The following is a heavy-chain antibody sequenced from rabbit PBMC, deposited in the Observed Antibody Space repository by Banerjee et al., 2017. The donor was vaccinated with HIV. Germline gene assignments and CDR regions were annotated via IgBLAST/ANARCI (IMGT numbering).Heavy chain of an antibody. V-gene: IGHV1S45*01. J-gene: IGHJ3*01. CDR1: GFSFSNKYV. Sequence: QEQLEESGGDLVKPEGSLTLTCTASGFSFSNKYVMCWVRQAPGKGLEWIACIWTGSSGSTNYASWAKGRFTISKTSSTTVTLQMTSLTAADTAPHFCAISGDGSSYGGFGLWGQGTLVTVS. CDR2: IWTGSSGST. CDR3: AISGDGSSYGGFGL. D-gene: IGHD8-1*01.